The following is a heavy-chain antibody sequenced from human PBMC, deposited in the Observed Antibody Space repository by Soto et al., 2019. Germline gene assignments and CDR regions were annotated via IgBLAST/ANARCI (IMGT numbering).Heavy chain of an antibody. Sequence: SETLSLTCTVSGDSISSYYWSWIRHSPGKGLEWIGYIYYTGSTNYNPSLKSRVTISVDTSKNQFSLKLSSVTAADTAVYYCARTVVIRGGIIREFDYWGQGNLVTVS. CDR1: GDSISSYY. J-gene: IGHJ4*02. V-gene: IGHV4-59*01. CDR2: IYYTGST. D-gene: IGHD3-10*01. CDR3: ARTVVIRGGIIREFDY.